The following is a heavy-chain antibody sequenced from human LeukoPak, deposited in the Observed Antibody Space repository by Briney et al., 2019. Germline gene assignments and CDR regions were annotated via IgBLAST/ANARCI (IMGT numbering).Heavy chain of an antibody. Sequence: PSETLSLTCTVSGGSISNYYWNWIRQPPGKGLEWIGYIYYTGNTNYNPSLKSRVTISVDTSRNQFSLKLSSVTAADTAVYYCARDRLQLQSWGQGTLVTVSS. CDR2: IYYTGNT. D-gene: IGHD1-1*01. CDR1: GGSISNYY. CDR3: ARDRLQLQS. V-gene: IGHV4-59*01. J-gene: IGHJ5*02.